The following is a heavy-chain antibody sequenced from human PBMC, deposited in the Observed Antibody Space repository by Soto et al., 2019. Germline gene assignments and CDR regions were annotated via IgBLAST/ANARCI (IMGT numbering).Heavy chain of an antibody. V-gene: IGHV4-31*02. J-gene: IGHJ4*02. Sequence: KASETLSLTCSVSGASTVSHYHWTWIRQPPGKGLEWMGYIFNSGTTFYNPSLTSRLSISMDTSGNHFSLELRSVTAADTAVYYCALALGPTTGLDYWGQGTLVTV. CDR1: GASTVSHYH. CDR2: IFNSGTT. D-gene: IGHD1-26*01. CDR3: ALALGPTTGLDY.